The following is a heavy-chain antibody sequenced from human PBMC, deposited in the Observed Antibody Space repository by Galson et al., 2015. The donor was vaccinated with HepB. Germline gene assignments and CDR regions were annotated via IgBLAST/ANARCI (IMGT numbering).Heavy chain of an antibody. CDR1: GFTFTSSA. D-gene: IGHD3-16*01. CDR3: AADGGGAFDI. CDR2: IVVGSGNT. J-gene: IGHJ3*02. V-gene: IGHV1-58*02. Sequence: SVKVSCKASGFTFTSSAMQWVRQARGQRLEWIGWIVVGSGNTNYTQKFQERVTITRDMSTSTAYMELSSLRSEDTAVYCCAADGGGAFDIWGQGTMVTVSS.